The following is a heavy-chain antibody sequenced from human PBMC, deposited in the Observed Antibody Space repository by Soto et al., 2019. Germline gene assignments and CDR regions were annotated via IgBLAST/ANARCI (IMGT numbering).Heavy chain of an antibody. CDR3: ASLGYGTRLNYMYFDF. Sequence: SETLSLTCAVSGVSLTSGNWWTWVRQSPQRGLEYIGEIFHDGTANYYPSFERRVAMSVDTSRNQFSLKLTSVTAADTAVYFCASLGYGTRLNYMYFDFWGPGALVTVSS. CDR2: IFHDGTA. D-gene: IGHD5-18*01. V-gene: IGHV4-4*02. J-gene: IGHJ4*02. CDR1: GVSLTSGNW.